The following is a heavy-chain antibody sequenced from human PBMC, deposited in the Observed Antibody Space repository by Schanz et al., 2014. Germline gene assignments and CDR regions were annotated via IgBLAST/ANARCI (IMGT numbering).Heavy chain of an antibody. D-gene: IGHD2-2*01. CDR2: IIPIHGIV. V-gene: IGHV1-69*04. J-gene: IGHJ3*02. Sequence: QVQLVQSGAEVKKPGASVKVSCKASGYTFTSYGINWVRQAPGQGLEWMGRIIPIHGIVNYAQRFQDRVRITADKSTSTAYMELSSLRYEDTALYYCARGTMPGTFDIWGQGTMVTVSS. CDR3: ARGTMPGTFDI. CDR1: GYTFTSYG.